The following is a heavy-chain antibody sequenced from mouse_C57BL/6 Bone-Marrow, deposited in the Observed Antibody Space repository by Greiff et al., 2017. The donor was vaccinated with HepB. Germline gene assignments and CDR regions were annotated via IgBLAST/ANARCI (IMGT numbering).Heavy chain of an antibody. CDR1: GYTFTSYC. J-gene: IGHJ2*01. V-gene: IGHV1-64*01. Sequence: QVQLQQPGAELVKPGASVKLSCKASGYTFTSYCMHWVKQRPGQGLEWIGMIDPNRGSTNYNAKFKSKATLTVDKSSSTAYMQLSSLTSEDSAVYYCARRTYYFDYWGQGTTLTVSS. CDR2: IDPNRGST. CDR3: ARRTYYFDY.